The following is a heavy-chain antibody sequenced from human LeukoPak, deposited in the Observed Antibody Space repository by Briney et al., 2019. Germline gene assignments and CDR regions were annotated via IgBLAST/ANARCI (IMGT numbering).Heavy chain of an antibody. J-gene: IGHJ4*02. CDR3: ARRQYYDSSGYWYYFDY. Sequence: PSETLSLTCTVSGGSISSYYWSWIRQPPGKGLEWIGYIYYSGSTNYNPSLKSRVTISVDTSKNQFSLKLSSVTAADTAVYYCARRQYYDSSGYWYYFDYWGQGTLVTVSP. V-gene: IGHV4-59*08. CDR2: IYYSGST. CDR1: GGSISSYY. D-gene: IGHD3-22*01.